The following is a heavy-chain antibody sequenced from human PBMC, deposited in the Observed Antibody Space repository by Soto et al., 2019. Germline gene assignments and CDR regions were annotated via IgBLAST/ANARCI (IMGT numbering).Heavy chain of an antibody. CDR2: IYDIGST. Sequence: ETLSLTCTVSVGSISSSIYYWGWIRQPPGKGLEWIATIYDIGSTYYNPSLKSRVTISVDTSKNQFSLDLSSVTAADTAVYYCARVGVFQNGYFFDYWGQGTLVTVSS. D-gene: IGHD3-16*01. V-gene: IGHV4-39*01. CDR1: VGSISSSIYY. CDR3: ARVGVFQNGYFFDY. J-gene: IGHJ4*02.